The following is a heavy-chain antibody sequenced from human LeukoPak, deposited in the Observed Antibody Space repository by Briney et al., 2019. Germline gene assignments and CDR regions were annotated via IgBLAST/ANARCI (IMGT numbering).Heavy chain of an antibody. CDR2: MNLNSGNT. Sequence: ASVNVSCKASGYTLTSYDINWVRQATGQGLEWMGWMNLNSGNTGYAQKFQGRVTMTRNTSISTAYMELSSLRSEDTAVYYSARVNYDSSGYYYTPYYFDYWGQGTMVTVSS. V-gene: IGHV1-8*01. CDR3: ARVNYDSSGYYYTPYYFDY. D-gene: IGHD3-22*01. J-gene: IGHJ4*02. CDR1: GYTLTSYD.